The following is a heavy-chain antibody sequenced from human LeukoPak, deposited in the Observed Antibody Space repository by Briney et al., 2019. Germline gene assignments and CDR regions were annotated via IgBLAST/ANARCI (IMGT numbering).Heavy chain of an antibody. D-gene: IGHD3-22*01. CDR3: ARVIRYYYDSSSFYQYFDF. CDR2: IYYSGST. V-gene: IGHV4-59*01. J-gene: IGHJ4*01. CDR1: GGSISSYY. Sequence: SETLSLTCTVSGGSISSYYWSWIRQPPGKGLEWIGYIYYSGSTNYNPSLKSRVTISVDTSKNQFSLKLSSVTAADTAVYYCARVIRYYYDSSSFYQYFDFWGQGTLVTVS.